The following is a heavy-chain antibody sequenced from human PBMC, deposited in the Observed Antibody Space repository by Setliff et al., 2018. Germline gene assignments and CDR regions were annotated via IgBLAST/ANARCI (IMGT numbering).Heavy chain of an antibody. D-gene: IGHD3-22*01. CDR3: ARAPRYFDPTGSYFDF. J-gene: IGHJ4*02. CDR1: GASISGNSYY. V-gene: IGHV4-39*07. Sequence: SETLSLTCTVSGASISGNSYYWGWIRQPPGKGLEWIASTYYGGNTFYNPSLKSRVTISVDTSKSQFSLKLTSVTAADTAVYYCARAPRYFDPTGSYFDFWGQGTQVTVSS. CDR2: TYYGGNT.